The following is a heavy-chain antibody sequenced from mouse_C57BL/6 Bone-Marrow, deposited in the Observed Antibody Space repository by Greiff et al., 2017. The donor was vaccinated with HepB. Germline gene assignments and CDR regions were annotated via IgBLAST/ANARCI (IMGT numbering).Heavy chain of an antibody. D-gene: IGHD1-1*01. CDR2: FYPGSGSI. J-gene: IGHJ3*01. CDR3: ARHEGPPHYYGSSYGFAY. CDR1: GYTFTEYT. Sequence: QVQLQQSGAELVKPGASVKLSCKASGYTFTEYTIHWVKQRSGQGLEWIGWFYPGSGSIKYNEKFKDKATLTADKSSSTVYMELSRLTSEDSAVYFCARHEGPPHYYGSSYGFAYWGQGTLVTVSA. V-gene: IGHV1-62-2*01.